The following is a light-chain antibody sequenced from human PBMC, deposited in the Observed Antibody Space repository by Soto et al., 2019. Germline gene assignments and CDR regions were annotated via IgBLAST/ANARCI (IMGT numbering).Light chain of an antibody. CDR2: TAS. CDR3: QQGNTLPLT. V-gene: IGKV1-12*01. CDR1: QDISYA. J-gene: IGKJ4*01. Sequence: DIQMTQSPSSVSASVGDRVTITCRAIQDISYALAWFPQKPGEAPRLLIYTASSLHSGVPSRFSGCGPGTAFTLTIRSLQPEDFETCYCQQGNTLPLTFGGGTRVEIK.